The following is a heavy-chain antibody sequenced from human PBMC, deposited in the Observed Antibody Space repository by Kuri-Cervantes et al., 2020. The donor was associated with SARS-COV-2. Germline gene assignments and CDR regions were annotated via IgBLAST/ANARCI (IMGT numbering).Heavy chain of an antibody. CDR2: ISYSGNT. D-gene: IGHD2-2*01. CDR1: GGSISSYY. V-gene: IGHV4-59*01. Sequence: SETLSLTCTVSGGSISSYYRSWIRQPPGKGLEWIGYISYSGNTNYNPSLKSRATISVDTSKNQFSLRLSSVTAADTAVYYCARDTGTYCSDISCYGHYYYYGMDVWGQGTTVTVSS. J-gene: IGHJ6*02. CDR3: ARDTGTYCSDISCYGHYYYYGMDV.